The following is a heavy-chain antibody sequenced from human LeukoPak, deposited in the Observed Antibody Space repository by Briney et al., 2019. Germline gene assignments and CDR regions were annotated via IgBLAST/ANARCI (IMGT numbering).Heavy chain of an antibody. CDR1: GGSISSYY. CDR2: IYYSGST. CDR3: ARVGGSHYYDSSGLDY. J-gene: IGHJ4*02. Sequence: ASETLSLTCTVSGGSISSYYWSWIRQPPGKGLEWIGYIYYSGSTNYNPSLKSRVTISVDTSKNQFSLKLSSVTAADTAVYYCARVGGSHYYDSSGLDYWGQGTLVTVSS. V-gene: IGHV4-59*01. D-gene: IGHD3-22*01.